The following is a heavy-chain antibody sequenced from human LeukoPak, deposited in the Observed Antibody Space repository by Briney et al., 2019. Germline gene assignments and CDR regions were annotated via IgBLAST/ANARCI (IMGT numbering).Heavy chain of an antibody. V-gene: IGHV3-48*03. Sequence: GGSLRLSCAASGFTFSSYEMNWVRQAPGKGLEWVSYISSSGSTIYYADSVKGRFTISRDNSKNTLYLQMNSLRAEDTAVYYCAKELWFDYWGQGTLVTVSS. J-gene: IGHJ4*02. CDR2: ISSSGSTI. CDR3: AKELWFDY. D-gene: IGHD2-21*01. CDR1: GFTFSSYE.